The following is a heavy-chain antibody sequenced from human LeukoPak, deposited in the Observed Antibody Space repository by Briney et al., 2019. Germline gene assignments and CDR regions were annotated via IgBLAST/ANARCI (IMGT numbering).Heavy chain of an antibody. CDR2: IGANNGNT. J-gene: IGHJ4*02. CDR3: ARINAVTTNPGSFDY. V-gene: IGHV1-18*01. Sequence: ASAKVSCKASGYTFTSFGISWVRQAPGQGLEWMGWIGANNGNTNYAQKFQGRVTVTTDTSTSTAYMELRSLRSDATAVYSCARINAVTTNPGSFDYWGQGTLLTVSS. D-gene: IGHD4-17*01. CDR1: GYTFTSFG.